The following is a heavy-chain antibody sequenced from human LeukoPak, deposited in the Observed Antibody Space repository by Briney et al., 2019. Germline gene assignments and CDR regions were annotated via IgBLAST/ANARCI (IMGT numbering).Heavy chain of an antibody. CDR1: GGSISGYY. V-gene: IGHV4-59*01. Sequence: PSETLSLTCIVSGGSISGYYWSWIRQPPGKGLEWIGYIYYSGSTNYNPSLKSRVTISVDTSKNQFSLKLSSVTAADTAVYYCARDGQQQLAGAFDIWGQGTMVTVSS. CDR3: ARDGQQQLAGAFDI. CDR2: IYYSGST. D-gene: IGHD6-13*01. J-gene: IGHJ3*02.